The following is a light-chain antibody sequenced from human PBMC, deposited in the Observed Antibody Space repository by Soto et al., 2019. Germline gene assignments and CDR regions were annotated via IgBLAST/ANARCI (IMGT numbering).Light chain of an antibody. CDR1: QTVSSNY. V-gene: IGKV3-20*01. CDR3: QKYPGPPPT. J-gene: IGKJ5*01. CDR2: SAS. Sequence: ILLTQSPDTRSWSRGGRGTVCCRASQTVSSNYLAWCQQRPGQAPRLLIYSASTRAAGIPDRFNGSGSGTDFTLTISRLEPEDSAVDFCQKYPGPPPTFGQGTRLEI.